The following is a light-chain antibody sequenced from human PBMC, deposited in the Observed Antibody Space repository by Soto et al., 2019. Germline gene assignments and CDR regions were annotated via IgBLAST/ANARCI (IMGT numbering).Light chain of an antibody. CDR2: EGG. CDR1: SSDVGSYNL. Sequence: QSVLTQPASVSGSPGQSITISCTGTSSDVGSYNLVSWYRQHPGKAPKLMIYEGGKRPSGVSNRFSGSKSGNTASLTISGLQAEDEADYYCCSYAGSSSVVFGGGTQLTVL. CDR3: CSYAGSSSVV. J-gene: IGLJ2*01. V-gene: IGLV2-23*01.